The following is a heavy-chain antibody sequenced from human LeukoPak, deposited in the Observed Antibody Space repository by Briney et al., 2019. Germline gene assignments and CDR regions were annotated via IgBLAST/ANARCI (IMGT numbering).Heavy chain of an antibody. CDR1: GGSISSGGYS. D-gene: IGHD3-22*01. CDR3: AISGYYYTEYFQH. CDR2: IYHSGST. Sequence: SETLSLTCTVSGGSISSGGYSWSWIRQPPGKGLEWIGYIYHSGSTYYNPSLKSRVTISVDRSKNQFSLKLSSVTAADTAVYYCAISGYYYTEYFQHWGQGTLVTVSS. V-gene: IGHV4-30-2*01. J-gene: IGHJ1*01.